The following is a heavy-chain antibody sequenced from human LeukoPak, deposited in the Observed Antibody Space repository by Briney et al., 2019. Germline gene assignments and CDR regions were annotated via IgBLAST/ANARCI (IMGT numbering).Heavy chain of an antibody. J-gene: IGHJ4*02. CDR2: INPNSGGT. Sequence: ASVKVSCKASGYTFTGYYMHWVRQAPGQGLEWMGWINPNSGGTNYAQKFQGRVTMTRDTSISTAYMELSRLRSDDTAVYYCAREATIFGVVIIYFDYWGQGTPVTVSS. CDR3: AREATIFGVVIIYFDY. CDR1: GYTFTGYY. D-gene: IGHD3-3*01. V-gene: IGHV1-2*02.